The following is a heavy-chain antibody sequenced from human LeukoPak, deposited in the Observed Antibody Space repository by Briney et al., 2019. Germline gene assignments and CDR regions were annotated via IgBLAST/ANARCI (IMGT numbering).Heavy chain of an antibody. Sequence: GGSLRLSCAASGFTFSSYAMSWVRQAPGKGLEWVANIKQDGSEKYYVGSVKGRFTISRDNAKNSLYLQMNSLRAEDTAVYYCASGRIGSSGGVFDYWGQGTLVTVSS. J-gene: IGHJ4*02. V-gene: IGHV3-7*01. D-gene: IGHD6-13*01. CDR1: GFTFSSYA. CDR3: ASGRIGSSGGVFDY. CDR2: IKQDGSEK.